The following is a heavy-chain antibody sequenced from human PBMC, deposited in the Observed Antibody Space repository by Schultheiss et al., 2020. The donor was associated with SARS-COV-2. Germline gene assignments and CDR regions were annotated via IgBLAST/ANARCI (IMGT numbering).Heavy chain of an antibody. CDR2: ISSSSSYI. Sequence: GGSLRLSCAASGFTFSSFVMHWVRQAPGKGLEWVSSISSSSSYIYYADSVGGRFTISRDNAKNSLYLQMNSLRAEDTAVYYCARDFDTMVRGVIWLGMDVWGQGTTVTVSS. D-gene: IGHD3-10*01. J-gene: IGHJ6*02. CDR1: GFTFSSFV. V-gene: IGHV3-21*01. CDR3: ARDFDTMVRGVIWLGMDV.